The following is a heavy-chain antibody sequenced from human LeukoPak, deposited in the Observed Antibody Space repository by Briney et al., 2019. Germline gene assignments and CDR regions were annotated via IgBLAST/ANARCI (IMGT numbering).Heavy chain of an antibody. CDR2: ISSSSSYI. Sequence: GGSLRLSCAASGFTFSSYAMHWVRQAPGKGLEWVSSISSSSSYIYYADSVKGRFTISRDNAKNSLYLQMNSLRAEDTAVYYCARGDYDFWSGYFAYYYYGMDVWGQGTTVTVSS. CDR1: GFTFSSYA. CDR3: ARGDYDFWSGYFAYYYYGMDV. D-gene: IGHD3-3*01. J-gene: IGHJ6*02. V-gene: IGHV3-21*01.